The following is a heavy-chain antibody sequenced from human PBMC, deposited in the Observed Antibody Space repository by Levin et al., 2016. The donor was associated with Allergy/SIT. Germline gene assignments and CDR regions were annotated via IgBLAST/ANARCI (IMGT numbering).Heavy chain of an antibody. J-gene: IGHJ4*02. CDR3: ARQDDDYAFDY. CDR2: MNPNSGNT. Sequence: ASVKVSCKASGYTFTSYDITWVRQATGQGLEWMGWMNPNSGNTGYTQKFQGRVTMTRNTSISTAYMELSSLRSEDTAVYYCARQDDDYAFDYWGQGTLVTVSS. V-gene: IGHV1-8*01. D-gene: IGHD4-17*01. CDR1: GYTFTSYD.